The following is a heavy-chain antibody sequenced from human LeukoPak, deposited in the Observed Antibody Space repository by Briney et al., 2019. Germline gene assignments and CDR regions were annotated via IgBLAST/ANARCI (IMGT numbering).Heavy chain of an antibody. V-gene: IGHV4-4*07. Sequence: SETLSLTCTVSGGSITSYYWSWIRRPAGKGLEWIGRIYTGGSTNYNPSLKSRVTMSVDTSKNHFSLKLSSVTAADTAVYYCARGRRYDWNDVLNWFDPWGQGTLVTVSS. CDR1: GGSITSYY. CDR3: ARGRRYDWNDVLNWFDP. J-gene: IGHJ5*02. CDR2: IYTGGST. D-gene: IGHD1-1*01.